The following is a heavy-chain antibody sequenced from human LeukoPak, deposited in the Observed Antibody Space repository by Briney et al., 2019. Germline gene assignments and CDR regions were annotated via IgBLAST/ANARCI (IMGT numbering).Heavy chain of an antibody. Sequence: ASETLSLTCTVSGGSISSSSYYWGWIRQPPGKGLEWIGSIFHSGSTYYNPSLKSRVTISVDTSKNQFSLNLSSVTAADTAVYYCARSAWSGHYTHDYWGQGTLATVSS. D-gene: IGHD3-3*01. J-gene: IGHJ4*02. CDR2: IFHSGST. CDR3: ARSAWSGHYTHDY. V-gene: IGHV4-39*01. CDR1: GGSISSSSYY.